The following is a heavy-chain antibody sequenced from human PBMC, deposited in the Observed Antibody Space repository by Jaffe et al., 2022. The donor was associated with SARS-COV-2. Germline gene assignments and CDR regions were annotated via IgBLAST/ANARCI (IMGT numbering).Heavy chain of an antibody. CDR2: ISYDGSKK. CDR1: GFTFSSYG. V-gene: IGHV3-30*18. J-gene: IGHJ1*01. D-gene: IGHD6-6*01. Sequence: QVQLVESGGGVVQPGRSLRLSCAASGFTFSSYGMHWVRQAPGKGLEWVAVISYDGSKKFYADSVKGRFTISRDNSKNTLYLQMNSLTAEDTALYYCTKEWDRSSFFHHWGQGTLVTVSS. CDR3: TKEWDRSSFFHH.